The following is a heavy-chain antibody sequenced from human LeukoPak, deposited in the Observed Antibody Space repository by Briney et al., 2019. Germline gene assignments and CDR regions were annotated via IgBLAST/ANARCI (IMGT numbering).Heavy chain of an antibody. D-gene: IGHD3-22*01. V-gene: IGHV3-23*01. Sequence: PGGSLRLSCAASGFTFSSYAMSWVRQAPGKGLEWVSAISGSGGSTYYADSVKGRFTVSRDNSKNTLYLQMNSLRAEDTAVYYCAKDSQWLIPPRNFDYWGQGTLVTVSS. CDR2: ISGSGGST. CDR1: GFTFSSYA. J-gene: IGHJ4*02. CDR3: AKDSQWLIPPRNFDY.